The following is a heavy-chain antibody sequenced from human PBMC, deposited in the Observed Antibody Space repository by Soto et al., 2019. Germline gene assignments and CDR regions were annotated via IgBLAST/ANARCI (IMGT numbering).Heavy chain of an antibody. J-gene: IGHJ3*02. Sequence: SETLSLTCTVSGGSISSSNYYWGWIRQPPGKGLEWIGSIYYSGNTSYNSSLKSRVTISVDTSKNQFSLRLSSVTAADTAVYYCASPTLGAFDIWGQGTMVTVSS. CDR3: ASPTLGAFDI. V-gene: IGHV4-39*01. CDR1: GGSISSSNYY. D-gene: IGHD3-16*01. CDR2: IYYSGNT.